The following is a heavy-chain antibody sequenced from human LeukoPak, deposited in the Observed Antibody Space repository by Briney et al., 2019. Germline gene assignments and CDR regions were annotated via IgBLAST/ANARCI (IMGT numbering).Heavy chain of an antibody. CDR3: ATDLGYDFWSGYGGFDP. V-gene: IGHV1-24*01. Sequence: ASVKVSCKVSGYTLTELSMHWVRQAPGKGLEWMGGFDPEDGETIYAQKFQGRVTMTEDTSTDTAYMELSSLRSEDTAVYYCATDLGYDFWSGYGGFDPWGQGTLVTVSS. J-gene: IGHJ5*02. CDR1: GYTLTELS. D-gene: IGHD3-3*01. CDR2: FDPEDGET.